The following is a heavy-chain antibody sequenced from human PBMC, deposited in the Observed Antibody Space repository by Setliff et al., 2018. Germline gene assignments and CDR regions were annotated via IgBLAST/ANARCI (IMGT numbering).Heavy chain of an antibody. CDR3: ARFYGDYQFDY. V-gene: IGHV4-59*08. CDR2: IHYSGST. Sequence: PSETLSLTCSVSGASINRDYWNWIRQPPGKGLEWIGYIHYSGSTYYKPSLKSRVTISVDTSKNQFSLKLSSVTAADTAVYYCARFYGDYQFDYWGQGTLVTVSS. J-gene: IGHJ4*02. D-gene: IGHD4-17*01. CDR1: GASINRDY.